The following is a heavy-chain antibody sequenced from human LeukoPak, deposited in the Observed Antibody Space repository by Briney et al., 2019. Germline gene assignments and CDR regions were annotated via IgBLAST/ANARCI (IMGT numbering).Heavy chain of an antibody. Sequence: GASVKVSCKASGYTFTGYYMHWVRQAPGQGLEWMGWINPNSGGTNHAQKFQGRVTMTRDTSISTAYMELSRLRSDDTAVYYCASASPSSKEGYYYYGMDVWGQGTTVTVSS. CDR3: ASASPSSKEGYYYYGMDV. D-gene: IGHD2-2*01. CDR2: INPNSGGT. J-gene: IGHJ6*02. CDR1: GYTFTGYY. V-gene: IGHV1-2*02.